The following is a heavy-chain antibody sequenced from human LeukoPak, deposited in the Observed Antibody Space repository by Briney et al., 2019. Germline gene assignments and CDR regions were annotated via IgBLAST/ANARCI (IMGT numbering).Heavy chain of an antibody. D-gene: IGHD3-10*01. Sequence: TETLSLTCTVSGGSISTYWWSWIRQPPGKGLDWIGYIYYSGSTNYNPSLKSRVTTSVDTTKNHFSLKLSSVTAADTAVYYCARGYYGSGSPYYYYYMDVWGKGTTVSVSS. J-gene: IGHJ6*03. CDR1: GGSISTYW. CDR2: IYYSGST. V-gene: IGHV4-59*01. CDR3: ARGYYGSGSPYYYYYMDV.